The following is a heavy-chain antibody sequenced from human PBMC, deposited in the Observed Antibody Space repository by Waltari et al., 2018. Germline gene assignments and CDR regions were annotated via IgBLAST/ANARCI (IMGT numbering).Heavy chain of an antibody. CDR2: INPSGGST. J-gene: IGHJ6*02. CDR3: ARETMEMATIIPYYYYGMDV. D-gene: IGHD5-12*01. CDR1: GYTFTSYY. Sequence: QVQLVQSGAEVKKPGASVKVSCKASGYTFTSYYMHWVRQAPGQGLEWMGIINPSGGSTSYAQKFQGRVTMTRDTSTSTVYMELSSLRSEDTAVYYCARETMEMATIIPYYYYGMDVWGQGTTVTVSS. V-gene: IGHV1-46*01.